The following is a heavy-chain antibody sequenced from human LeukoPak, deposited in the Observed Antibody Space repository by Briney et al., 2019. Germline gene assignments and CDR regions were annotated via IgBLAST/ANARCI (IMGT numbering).Heavy chain of an antibody. Sequence: SDTLSLTFAVSGASISSYYWSWIRQPAGKRLEWIGRMYTSGSTNYNPSLKSRVTMSVDTSKNQFSLKLSSVTAADTAVYYCARTGWTHAFDIWGQGTMVTVSS. CDR2: MYTSGST. J-gene: IGHJ3*02. V-gene: IGHV4-4*07. D-gene: IGHD3/OR15-3a*01. CDR1: GASISSYY. CDR3: ARTGWTHAFDI.